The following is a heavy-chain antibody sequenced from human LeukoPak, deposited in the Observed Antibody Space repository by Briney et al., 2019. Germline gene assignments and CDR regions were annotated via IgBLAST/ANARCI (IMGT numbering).Heavy chain of an antibody. CDR3: ARDYYDSSGYYYY. CDR1: GFTFSSYW. Sequence: GGSLRLSCAASGFTFSSYWMHWVRHAPGKGLVWVSRINSDGSSTSYADSVKGRFTISRDNAKNTLYLQMNSLRAEDTAVYYCARDYYDSSGYYYYWGQGTLATVSS. V-gene: IGHV3-74*01. CDR2: INSDGSST. J-gene: IGHJ4*02. D-gene: IGHD3-22*01.